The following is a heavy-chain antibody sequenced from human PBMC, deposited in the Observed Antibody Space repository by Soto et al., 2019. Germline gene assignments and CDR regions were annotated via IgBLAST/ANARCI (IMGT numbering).Heavy chain of an antibody. CDR2: ISAYNGNT. D-gene: IGHD3-3*02. CDR1: GYTFTSYG. J-gene: IGHJ6*03. Sequence: ASVKVSCKASGYTFTSYGISWVRQAPGQGLEWMGWISAYNGNTNYAQKLQGRVTMTTDTSTSTAYMELRSLRSDDTAVYYCARTIFGVVTELHYYYMDVWGKGTTVTVSS. CDR3: ARTIFGVVTELHYYYMDV. V-gene: IGHV1-18*01.